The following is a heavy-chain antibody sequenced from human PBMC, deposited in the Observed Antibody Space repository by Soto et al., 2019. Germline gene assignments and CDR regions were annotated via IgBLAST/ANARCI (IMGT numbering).Heavy chain of an antibody. CDR3: ARVFGVVITLYYYYYMDA. D-gene: IGHD3-3*01. J-gene: IGHJ6*03. CDR2: ISATGGNT. Sequence: GGSLRLSCAASRFTFSNYAMSWVRQAPGKGLEWVSTISATGGNTYYADSVKGRFTISRDNSKNTLFLQMNSLRAEDTAVYYCARVFGVVITLYYYYYMDAWGKGTTVTVSS. CDR1: RFTFSNYA. V-gene: IGHV3-23*01.